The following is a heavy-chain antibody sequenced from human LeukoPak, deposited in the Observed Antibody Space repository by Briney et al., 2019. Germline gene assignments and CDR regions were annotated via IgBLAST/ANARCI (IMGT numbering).Heavy chain of an antibody. D-gene: IGHD3-16*01. V-gene: IGHV3-23*01. CDR3: ARHWV. J-gene: IGHJ4*02. CDR2: MSGGGDRT. CDR1: GFTFSHFD. Sequence: GGSLRLSCAACGFTFSHFDMRGVRQAPGEALEGVSAMSGGGDRTYYADSVKGRFTISRDNYKNTLYLQMNRLRAEDAAVYYCARHWVWGQGTLVTVSS.